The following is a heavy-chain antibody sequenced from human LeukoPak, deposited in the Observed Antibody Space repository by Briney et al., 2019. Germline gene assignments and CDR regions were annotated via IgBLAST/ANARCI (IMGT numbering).Heavy chain of an antibody. CDR3: ARQPPNTASFDS. D-gene: IGHD2-8*01. Sequence: SETLTLTCTVSGDSIGSYYWSWIRQPPGQGLEWIGYIYYTGSTNYNPSLKSRVSMSVDTSNNQFSLKLTSVAAADTALYYCARQPPNTASFDSWGQGTLLTVSS. V-gene: IGHV4-59*01. CDR1: GDSIGSYY. CDR2: IYYTGST. J-gene: IGHJ4*02.